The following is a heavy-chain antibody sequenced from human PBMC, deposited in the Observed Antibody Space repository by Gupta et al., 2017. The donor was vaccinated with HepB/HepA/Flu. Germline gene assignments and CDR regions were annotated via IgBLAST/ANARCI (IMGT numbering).Heavy chain of an antibody. CDR2: ISKSGDKT. D-gene: IGHD6-19*01. Sequence: EVQLLESGGSLVQPGGSLRLSCAASGFTFSTYAMSWVRQAPGKGLKWVSTISKSGDKTYYADSVKGRFTISRDDSKNILYLHMNSLRAEDTAVYYCSKDVGLSGWYQNWFDPWGQGTLVTVSS. J-gene: IGHJ5*02. V-gene: IGHV3-23*01. CDR1: GFTFSTYA. CDR3: SKDVGLSGWYQNWFDP.